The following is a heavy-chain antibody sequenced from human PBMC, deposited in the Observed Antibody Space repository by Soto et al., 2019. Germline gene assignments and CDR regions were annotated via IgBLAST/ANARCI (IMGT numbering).Heavy chain of an antibody. CDR1: GGSFSGYY. J-gene: IGHJ4*02. CDR2: INHSGST. Sequence: QVQLQQWGAGLLKPSETLSLTCAVYGGSFSGYYWSWIRQPPGKGLEWIGEINHSGSTNYNPSLKSRVTISVDTYKNQFSLKLSSVTAADTAVYYCARGGAVAVLSYYFDYWGQGTLVTVSS. V-gene: IGHV4-34*01. D-gene: IGHD6-19*01. CDR3: ARGGAVAVLSYYFDY.